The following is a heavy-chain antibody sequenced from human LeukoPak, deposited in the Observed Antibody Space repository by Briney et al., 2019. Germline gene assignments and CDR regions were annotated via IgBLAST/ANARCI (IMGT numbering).Heavy chain of an antibody. Sequence: PGRSLRLSCAASGFTFSSYGMHWVRQAPGKGLEWVANIKEDGSDIYYVDSVKGRFTISRDNAKNLLYLQMNSLRAEDTAVYYCARDQWRLFDYWGQGTLVTVSS. J-gene: IGHJ4*02. CDR2: IKEDGSDI. V-gene: IGHV3-7*01. CDR3: ARDQWRLFDY. CDR1: GFTFSSYG. D-gene: IGHD2-21*02.